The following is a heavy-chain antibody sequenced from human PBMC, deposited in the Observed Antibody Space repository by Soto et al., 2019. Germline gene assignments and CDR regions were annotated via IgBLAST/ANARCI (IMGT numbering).Heavy chain of an antibody. CDR2: ISSSSSYI. CDR3: ARAPYYYASRSYWAY. D-gene: IGHD3-22*01. Sequence: PGGSLRLSCAASGFTFSSYSMNWVRQAPGKGLEWVSSISSSSSYIHYADSVKGRFTISRDNAKNSLYLQMNSLRAEDTAVYYCARAPYYYASRSYWAYWGQGHLVTVSS. V-gene: IGHV3-21*01. J-gene: IGHJ4*02. CDR1: GFTFSSYS.